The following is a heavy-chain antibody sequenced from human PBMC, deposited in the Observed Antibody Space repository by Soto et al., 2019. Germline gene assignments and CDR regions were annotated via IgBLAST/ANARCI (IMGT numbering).Heavy chain of an antibody. CDR3: ASQQQLVDNWFDP. CDR1: GYTFTSYY. J-gene: IGHJ5*02. D-gene: IGHD6-13*01. Sequence: ASGKVSCKASGYTFTSYYMHWVRQAPGQGLEWMGIINPSGGSTSYAQKFQGRVTMTRDTSTSTVYMELSSLRSEDTAVYYCASQQQLVDNWFDPWGQGTLVTVSS. V-gene: IGHV1-46*01. CDR2: INPSGGST.